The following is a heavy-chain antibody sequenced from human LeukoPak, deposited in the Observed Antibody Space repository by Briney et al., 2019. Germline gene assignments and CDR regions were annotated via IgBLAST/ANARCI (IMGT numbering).Heavy chain of an antibody. CDR1: GYTFTSYG. Sequence: ASVKVSCKASGYTFTSYGISWVRQAPGQGLEWMGWISAYNGNTNYAQKLQGRVTMTTDTSTSTAYMELRSLRSDDTAVYYCARDLGYCSGGSCYPSDYWGQGTLVTVSS. V-gene: IGHV1-18*01. D-gene: IGHD2-15*01. J-gene: IGHJ4*02. CDR2: ISAYNGNT. CDR3: ARDLGYCSGGSCYPSDY.